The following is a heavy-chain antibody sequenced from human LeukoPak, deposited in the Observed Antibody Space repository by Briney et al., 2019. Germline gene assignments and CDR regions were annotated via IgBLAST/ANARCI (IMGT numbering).Heavy chain of an antibody. Sequence: PGGSLRLSCAASGFTFSSYSMNWVRQAPGKGLEWVSSISSSSSYIYYADSVKDRFTISRDNAKNSLYLQMNSLRAEDTALYYCAKDFGRHSSSWPPFDPWGQGTLVTVSS. CDR2: ISSSSSYI. D-gene: IGHD6-13*01. V-gene: IGHV3-21*04. J-gene: IGHJ5*02. CDR3: AKDFGRHSSSWPPFDP. CDR1: GFTFSSYS.